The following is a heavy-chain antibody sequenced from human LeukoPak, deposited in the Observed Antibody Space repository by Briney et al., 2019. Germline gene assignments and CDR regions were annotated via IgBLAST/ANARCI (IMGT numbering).Heavy chain of an antibody. J-gene: IGHJ4*02. V-gene: IGHV3-48*01. Sequence: GGSLRLSCAASGFTFSSYSMNWVRQAPGEGLEWVSYISSSSSTIYYADSVKGRFTISRDNAKNSLYLQMNSLRAEDTAVYYCARSSVDTAMANFDYWGQGTLVTVSS. CDR2: ISSSSSTI. CDR1: GFTFSSYS. CDR3: ARSSVDTAMANFDY. D-gene: IGHD5-18*01.